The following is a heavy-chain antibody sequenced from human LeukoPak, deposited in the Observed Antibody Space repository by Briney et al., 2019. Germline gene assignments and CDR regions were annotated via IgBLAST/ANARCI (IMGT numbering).Heavy chain of an antibody. Sequence: GGSLRLSCAASGFTFSSYAMSWVRQAPGKGLEWVSAITGSGSNTYYADSVKGGFTISRDNSKNKLYLQMNTLRAEDTAVFYCANWYSGSLEAFDIWGQGTMVTVSS. V-gene: IGHV3-23*01. CDR2: ITGSGSNT. D-gene: IGHD1-26*01. CDR1: GFTFSSYA. J-gene: IGHJ3*02. CDR3: ANWYSGSLEAFDI.